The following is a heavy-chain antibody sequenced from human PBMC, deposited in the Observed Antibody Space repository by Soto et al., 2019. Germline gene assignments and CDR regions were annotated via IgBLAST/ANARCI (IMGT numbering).Heavy chain of an antibody. CDR2: ISYDGSNK. D-gene: IGHD6-19*01. V-gene: IGHV3-30*18. CDR1: GFTFSSYG. CDR3: AKNTFYSSVPTYTPYYYGMDV. Sequence: ESGGGVVQPGRSLRLSCAASGFTFSSYGMHWVRQAPGKGLEWVAVISYDGSNKYYADSVKGRFTISRDNSKNTLYLQMNSLRAEDTAVYYCAKNTFYSSVPTYTPYYYGMDVWGQGTTVTVSS. J-gene: IGHJ6*02.